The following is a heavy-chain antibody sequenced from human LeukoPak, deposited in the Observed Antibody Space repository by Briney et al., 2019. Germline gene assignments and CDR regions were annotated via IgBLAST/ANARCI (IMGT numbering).Heavy chain of an antibody. Sequence: TSSETLSLTCTVSGGSISSYYWSWIRQSPGKGLEWVGYVYNSGDTGKNPSLKSRVTILLDTSKNQCSLRLTSVSAADTAVYYCARLKLGAYFDLWGRGTLVTVSS. CDR1: GGSISSYY. CDR3: ARLKLGAYFDL. D-gene: IGHD3-16*01. CDR2: VYNSGDT. J-gene: IGHJ2*01. V-gene: IGHV4-59*08.